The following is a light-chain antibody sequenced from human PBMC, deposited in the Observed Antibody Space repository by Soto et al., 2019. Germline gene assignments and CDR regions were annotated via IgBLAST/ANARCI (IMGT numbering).Light chain of an antibody. CDR2: EVN. J-gene: IGLJ3*02. V-gene: IGLV2-8*01. CDR3: SSYAGNYIFVV. Sequence: QSALTQPPSASGSPGQSVTISCTGTSSDVGYYNYVSWYRQYPGKAPKLMIYEVNKRPSGVPDRFSGSKSGNTASLTVSGLQAEDEADYCSSYAGNYIFVVFGGGTKLTVL. CDR1: SSDVGYYNY.